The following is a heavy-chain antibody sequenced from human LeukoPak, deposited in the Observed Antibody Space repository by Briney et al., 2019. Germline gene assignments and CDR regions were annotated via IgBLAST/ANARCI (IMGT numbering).Heavy chain of an antibody. CDR3: AKNYYDSGGVIVDDAFDT. CDR1: GGSISNSAYY. D-gene: IGHD3-22*01. Sequence: SETLSLNCTVSGGSISNSAYYWAWIRQSPGKGLEWIGSLSYSGNTYYNPSLEGRVSFSGDTSKNQFSLHLRSLSAADTAVYYCAKNYYDSGGVIVDDAFDTWGQGTMVSVSS. V-gene: IGHV4-39*07. CDR2: LSYSGNT. J-gene: IGHJ3*02.